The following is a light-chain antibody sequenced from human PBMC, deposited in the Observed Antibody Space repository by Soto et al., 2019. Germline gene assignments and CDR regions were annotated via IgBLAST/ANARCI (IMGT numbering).Light chain of an antibody. CDR1: QSVSNSY. Sequence: EIVLTQSPGTLSLSPGERATLSCRASQSVSNSYLAWYQQKPGQAPRLLIYGSSSRATGIPDRFSGSGSGTDFTLTISRLVPEDFAVYYCQQYGGSPRTFGQGTKVEIK. CDR3: QQYGGSPRT. V-gene: IGKV3-20*01. CDR2: GSS. J-gene: IGKJ1*01.